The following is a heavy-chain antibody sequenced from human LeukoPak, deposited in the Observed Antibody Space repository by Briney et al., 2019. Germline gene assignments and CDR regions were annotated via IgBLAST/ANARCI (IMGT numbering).Heavy chain of an antibody. CDR1: GFTFSNYA. CDR2: ITSDSRYM. CDR3: ARVFEVYYDRSGYEKD. V-gene: IGHV3-21*01. Sequence: GGSLRLSCAASGFTFSNYAMSWVRQAPGKGLEWVSSITSDSRYMYYADSVKGRFTISRDNAKNSLYLQMNSLRAEDTAVYYCARVFEVYYDRSGYEKDWGQGTLVTVSS. J-gene: IGHJ4*02. D-gene: IGHD3-22*01.